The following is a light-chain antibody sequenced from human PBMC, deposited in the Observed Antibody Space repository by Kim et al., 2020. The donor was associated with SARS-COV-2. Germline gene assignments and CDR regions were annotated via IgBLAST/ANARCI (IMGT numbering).Light chain of an antibody. Sequence: SSELTQDPTVSVALGQTVRITCQGDSLRNYYASWYRQKPGQAPVLVIYGRNNRPSGVPDRLSGSDSGNTATLTITEAQAEDEADYYCNSRDSSGTSWVFGGGTQLTVL. J-gene: IGLJ3*02. CDR2: GRN. CDR3: NSRDSSGTSWV. CDR1: SLRNYY. V-gene: IGLV3-19*01.